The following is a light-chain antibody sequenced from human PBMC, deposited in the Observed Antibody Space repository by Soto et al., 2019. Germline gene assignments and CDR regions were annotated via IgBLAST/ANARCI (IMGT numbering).Light chain of an antibody. CDR2: RNN. V-gene: IGLV1-47*01. CDR1: SSNIGSHY. J-gene: IGLJ2*01. Sequence: QSVLTQPPSASGTPGQSVTISCSGSSSNIGSHYVYWYQQLPGTAPKLLIYRNNQRPSEVPDRFSGSKSGTSASLAISGLRSEDEADYHCAAWDDSLSGHVVFGGGTKLTVL. CDR3: AAWDDSLSGHVV.